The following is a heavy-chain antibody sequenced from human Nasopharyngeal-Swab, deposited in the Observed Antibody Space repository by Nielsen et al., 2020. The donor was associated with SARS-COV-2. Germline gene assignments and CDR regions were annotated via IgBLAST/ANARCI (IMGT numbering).Heavy chain of an antibody. J-gene: IGHJ4*02. V-gene: IGHV4-34*01. D-gene: IGHD5-18*01. CDR3: ARGPIRGYSYGFGYFDY. CDR1: GGSFSGYY. Sequence: SETLSLTCAVYGGSFSGYYWSWIRQPPGKGLEWIGEINHSGSTNYNPSLKSRVTISVDTSKNQFSLKLSSVTAADTAVYYCARGPIRGYSYGFGYFDYWDQGTLVTVSS. CDR2: INHSGST.